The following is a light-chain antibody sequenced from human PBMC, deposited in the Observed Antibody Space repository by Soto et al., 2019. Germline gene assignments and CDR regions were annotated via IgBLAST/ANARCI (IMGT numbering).Light chain of an antibody. Sequence: QSVLTQPASVSGSPGQSITISCTGTSSDFGDYDYVSWYLQHPGKVPKLMIYEVSNRPSGVSNRFSGSKSGNTASLTISGLQAEDEADYYCSSCKGSITLVFGTGTKVTVL. CDR2: EVS. CDR1: SSDFGDYDY. J-gene: IGLJ1*01. V-gene: IGLV2-14*01. CDR3: SSCKGSITLV.